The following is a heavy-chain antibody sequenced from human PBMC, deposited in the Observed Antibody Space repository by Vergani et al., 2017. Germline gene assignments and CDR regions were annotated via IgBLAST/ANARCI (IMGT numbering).Heavy chain of an antibody. D-gene: IGHD2-15*01. J-gene: IGHJ4*02. CDR2: INHSGST. CDR1: GGSFSGYY. Sequence: QVQLQQWGAGLLKPSETLSLTCAVYGGSFSGYYWSWIRKPPGKGLEWIGEINHSGSTNYNPSLKSRVTISVDTSKNQFSLKLSSVTAADTAVYYCARGRYCSGGSCQTFDYWGQGTLVTVSS. V-gene: IGHV4-34*01. CDR3: ARGRYCSGGSCQTFDY.